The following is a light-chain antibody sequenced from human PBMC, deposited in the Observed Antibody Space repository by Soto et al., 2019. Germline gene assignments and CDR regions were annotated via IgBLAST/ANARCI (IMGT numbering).Light chain of an antibody. V-gene: IGKV2-30*01. Sequence: DVVMTQSPLSLPVTLGQPASISCRSSQSLVYSDGNTYLNWFQQRPGQSPRRLIYKVSNRDSGVPDRFSGSGSVTDFTLKISRVEAEDVGVYYCMQGTQWPPTFGQGTKVEIK. CDR2: KVS. J-gene: IGKJ1*01. CDR3: MQGTQWPPT. CDR1: QSLVYSDGNTY.